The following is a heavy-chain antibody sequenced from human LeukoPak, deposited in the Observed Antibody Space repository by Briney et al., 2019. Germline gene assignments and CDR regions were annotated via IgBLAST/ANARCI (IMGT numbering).Heavy chain of an antibody. V-gene: IGHV5-51*01. CDR2: IYPGDSDT. CDR3: ARPRRQKVGATINYYSDY. D-gene: IGHD1-26*01. Sequence: GESLKISCKGSGYSFTSYWIGWVRQMPGKGLEWMGIIYPGDSDTRYSPSFQGQVTISADKSISTAYLQWSSLKASDTAMYYCARPRRQKVGATINYYSDYWGQGTLVTVSS. CDR1: GYSFTSYW. J-gene: IGHJ4*02.